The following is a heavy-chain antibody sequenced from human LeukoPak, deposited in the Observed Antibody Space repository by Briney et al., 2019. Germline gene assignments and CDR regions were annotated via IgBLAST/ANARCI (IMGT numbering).Heavy chain of an antibody. V-gene: IGHV4-31*03. CDR2: IYYSGST. CDR3: ARGLRSYGLDQYNWFDP. CDR1: GGSISSGGYY. J-gene: IGHJ5*02. D-gene: IGHD5-18*01. Sequence: SQTLSLTCTVPGGSISSGGYYWSWIRQHPGKGLEWIGYIYYSGSTYYNPSLKSRVTISVDTSKNQFSLKLSSVTAADTAVYYCARGLRSYGLDQYNWFDPWGQGTLVTVSS.